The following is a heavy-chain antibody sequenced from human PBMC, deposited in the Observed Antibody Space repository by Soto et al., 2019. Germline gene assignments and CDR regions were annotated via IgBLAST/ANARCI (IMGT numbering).Heavy chain of an antibody. CDR3: AKDVHYDIVTGIESSHH. V-gene: IGHV3-23*01. D-gene: IGHD3-9*01. CDR2: ISGSGRIT. J-gene: IGHJ1*01. Sequence: EVELLESGGGLVQPGGSLRLSCAASGFTFSSYAMSWVRRAPGKGLEWVSGISGSGRITKYADSVKGRFIISRDNFKNKLLLQMNNTRAEDTAVYYCAKDVHYDIVTGIESSHHWAQGTLVTVAS. CDR1: GFTFSSYA.